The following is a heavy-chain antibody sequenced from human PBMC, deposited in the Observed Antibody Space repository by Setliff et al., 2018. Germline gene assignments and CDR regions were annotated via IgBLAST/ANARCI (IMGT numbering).Heavy chain of an antibody. CDR3: ARRVNYYDSSGYYYSWFYFDY. V-gene: IGHV4-34*01. D-gene: IGHD3-22*01. Sequence: SETLSLTCAVYGGSFSDYNWSWIRQPPGKGLEWIGEINHSGSTNYNPSLRSRITISQDRSENQFSLKLSSVTAADTAMYYCARRVNYYDSSGYYYSWFYFDYWGQGTLVTVSS. CDR1: GGSFSDYN. J-gene: IGHJ4*02. CDR2: INHSGST.